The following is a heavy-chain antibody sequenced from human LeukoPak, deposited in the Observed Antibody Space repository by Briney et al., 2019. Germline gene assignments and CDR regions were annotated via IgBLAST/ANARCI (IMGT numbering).Heavy chain of an antibody. CDR2: INPNSGGT. CDR3: ARVKYSYGYGYYYGMDV. J-gene: IGHJ6*02. D-gene: IGHD5-18*01. Sequence: ASVKVSCKASGYTFTGYYMHWVRQAPGQGLEWMGWINPNSGGTNYAQKFQGWVTMTRDTSISTAYMELSRLRSDDTAVYYYARVKYSYGYGYYYGMDVWGQGTTVTVSS. V-gene: IGHV1-2*04. CDR1: GYTFTGYY.